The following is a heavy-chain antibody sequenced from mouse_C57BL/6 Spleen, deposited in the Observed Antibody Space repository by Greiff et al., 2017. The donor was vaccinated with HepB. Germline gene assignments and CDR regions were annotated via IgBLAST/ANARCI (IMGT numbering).Heavy chain of an antibody. CDR2: INPNNGGT. CDR3: ARRGDYYAMDY. CDR1: GYTFTDYY. V-gene: IGHV1-26*01. Sequence: VQLQQSGPELVKPGASVKISCKASGYTFTDYYMNWVKQSHGKSLEWIGDINPNNGGTSYNQKFKGKATLTVDKSSSTAYMELRSLTSEDSAVYYCARRGDYYAMDYWGQGTSVTVSS. J-gene: IGHJ4*01.